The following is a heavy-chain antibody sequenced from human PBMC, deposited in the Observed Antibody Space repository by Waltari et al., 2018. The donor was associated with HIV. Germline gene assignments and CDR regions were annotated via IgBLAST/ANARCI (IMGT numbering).Heavy chain of an antibody. J-gene: IGHJ6*02. Sequence: QLQLQESGSGLVKPSQTLSLTCAVSGASISTSSYPWTWVRQPPGKGLEWIGYFHHGGNTYYNPSLKSRVTILMDRSKNHFSLRLSSVTAADTAVYYCASLAPRLPSFALDVWGQGTTVTVSS. CDR1: GASISTSSYP. CDR2: FHHGGNT. V-gene: IGHV4-30-2*01. D-gene: IGHD3-16*01. CDR3: ASLAPRLPSFALDV.